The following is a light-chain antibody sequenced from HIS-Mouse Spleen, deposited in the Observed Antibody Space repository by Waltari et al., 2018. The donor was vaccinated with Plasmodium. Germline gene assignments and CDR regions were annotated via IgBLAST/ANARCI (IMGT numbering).Light chain of an antibody. CDR3: QQRSNWPRVLT. J-gene: IGKJ4*01. Sequence: EIVLTQSPAPLSFSPGARATLSCSASQSVSSYLAWYQQNPGQAPRLLIYDASNRATGIPARCSGSGSGTDFTLTISSLEPEDFAVYYCQQRSNWPRVLTFGGGTKVEIK. V-gene: IGKV3-11*01. CDR1: QSVSSY. CDR2: DAS.